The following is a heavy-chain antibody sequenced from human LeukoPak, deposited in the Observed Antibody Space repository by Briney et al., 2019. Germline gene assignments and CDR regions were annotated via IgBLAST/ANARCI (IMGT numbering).Heavy chain of an antibody. V-gene: IGHV3-23*01. D-gene: IGHD3-10*01. Sequence: PGGSLRLSCAASGSTFSTYAMSWVRQAPGKGLEWVSGISGSGDSTYYADSVKGRFTISRDNPKKTLYLLMNSLRAEDTAVYYCAKGPPSLHYYGSGSVDYWGQGTLVTVSS. CDR1: GSTFSTYA. J-gene: IGHJ4*02. CDR3: AKGPPSLHYYGSGSVDY. CDR2: ISGSGDST.